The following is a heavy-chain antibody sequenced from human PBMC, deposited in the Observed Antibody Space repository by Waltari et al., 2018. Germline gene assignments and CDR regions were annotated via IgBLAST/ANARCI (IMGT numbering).Heavy chain of an antibody. CDR2: IRHTGIT. CDR1: GVSITNYF. V-gene: IGHV4-59*08. Sequence: QVQLQESVPGLVKPSETLSPTRSVSGVSITNYFWRWLRPPPGKGLKCIGCIRHTGITKSNPSLKSRVTMAVDTSKSQFSLRLTSVSATDTAVYFCARWDSPGRYFGDWGQGTPVTVSS. J-gene: IGHJ4*02. D-gene: IGHD1-20*01. CDR3: ARWDSPGRYFGD.